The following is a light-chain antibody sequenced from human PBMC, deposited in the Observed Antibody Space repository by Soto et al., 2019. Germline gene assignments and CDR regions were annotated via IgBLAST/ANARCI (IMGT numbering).Light chain of an antibody. CDR2: AVS. CDR1: SSDFGAYHY. V-gene: IGLV2-14*03. Sequence: QSVLTQPASVSGSPGQSITIFCTGSSSDFGAYHYVSWYQQHPGKAPKLMIYAVSDRPPGVSDRFSGSKSGITASLTISGLQTEDEADYYCISYTDRQSYLFGTGTKVTVL. CDR3: ISYTDRQSYL. J-gene: IGLJ1*01.